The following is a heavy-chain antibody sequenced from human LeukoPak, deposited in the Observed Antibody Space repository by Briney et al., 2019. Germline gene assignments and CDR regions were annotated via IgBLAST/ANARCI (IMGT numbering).Heavy chain of an antibody. CDR1: GGSISSYY. Sequence: PSETLSLTCTVSGGSISSYYWSWIRQPPGKGLEWIGNIYYSGSTNYNPSLKSRVTISVDTSKNYYSLKLSSVTAADTAVYYCERGVDDFDIWGQGTMVTVSS. CDR2: IYYSGST. V-gene: IGHV4-59*01. CDR3: ERGVDDFDI. J-gene: IGHJ3*02.